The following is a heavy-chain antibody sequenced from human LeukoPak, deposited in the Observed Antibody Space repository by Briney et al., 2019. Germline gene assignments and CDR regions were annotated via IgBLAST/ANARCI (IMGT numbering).Heavy chain of an antibody. CDR2: INPSSGST. CDR1: GYTFTSYY. J-gene: IGHJ4*02. Sequence: GASVKVSCKASGYTFTSYYIHWVRQAPGQGLEWMGIINPSSGSTTYAQMFQGRVTMTRDTSTNTVYMELSSLRSEDPAVYFCARDRFGGSYYDWGQGTLVTVSS. CDR3: ARDRFGGSYYD. V-gene: IGHV1-46*01. D-gene: IGHD1-26*01.